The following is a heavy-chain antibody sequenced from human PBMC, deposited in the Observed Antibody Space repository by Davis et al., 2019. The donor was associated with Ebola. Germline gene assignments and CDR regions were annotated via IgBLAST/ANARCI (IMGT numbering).Heavy chain of an antibody. CDR1: GFTFSSSN. D-gene: IGHD1-14*01. CDR2: ISASGRNR. J-gene: IGHJ3*02. CDR3: ARSIWPEALDI. Sequence: PGGSLRLSCAASGFTFSSSNMHWVRQAPGKGLEWISYISASGRNRYYANSVKGRFTTSRDNARHSLSLQMSSLRDGDTALYYCARSIWPEALDIWGQGTMVTVSS. V-gene: IGHV3-48*02.